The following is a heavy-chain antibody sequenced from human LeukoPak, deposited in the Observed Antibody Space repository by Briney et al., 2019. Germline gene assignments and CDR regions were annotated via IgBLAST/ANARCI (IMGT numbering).Heavy chain of an antibody. CDR1: GGSFGRYA. V-gene: IGHV1-69*01. Sequence: SVTVSCKAPGGSFGRYAISWVRQAPGQGLKWMGGIVPILGTANYAQKFQGRVTITADDSTGTAYMELTSLRSADTAVYYCARSQGYSYGSSYWGQGTLVTVSS. CDR2: IVPILGTA. D-gene: IGHD5-18*01. CDR3: ARSQGYSYGSSY. J-gene: IGHJ4*02.